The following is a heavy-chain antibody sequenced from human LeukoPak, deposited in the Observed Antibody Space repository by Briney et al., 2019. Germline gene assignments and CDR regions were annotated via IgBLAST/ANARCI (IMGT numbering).Heavy chain of an antibody. CDR3: ARGSSAGASLRNDY. CDR2: IKQDGSEE. V-gene: IGHV3-7*01. D-gene: IGHD1-26*01. CDR1: GFTFTSYW. Sequence: GGSLRLSCAASGFTFTSYWMSCVRQAPGKGLEWVANIKQDGSEENFVDSVKGRFTISRDNAKKSLYLQMNSLRAEDTAVYYCARGSSAGASLRNDYWGQGTLVTVSS. J-gene: IGHJ4*02.